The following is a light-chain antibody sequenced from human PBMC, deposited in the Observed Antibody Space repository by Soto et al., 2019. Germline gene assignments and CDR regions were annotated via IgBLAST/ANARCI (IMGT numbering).Light chain of an antibody. V-gene: IGKV3-20*01. J-gene: IGKJ1*01. CDR1: QTINNKY. CDR3: QLYSGSPWT. CDR2: GVS. Sequence: EIVLTQSPGTLSLSPGERATLSCRASQTINNKYLAWYQQEPGQAPRLLIHGVSIRATGIPDRFSGSWSGTDFTLTISRLEPEDFAVYYCQLYSGSPWTFGQGTKVEIK.